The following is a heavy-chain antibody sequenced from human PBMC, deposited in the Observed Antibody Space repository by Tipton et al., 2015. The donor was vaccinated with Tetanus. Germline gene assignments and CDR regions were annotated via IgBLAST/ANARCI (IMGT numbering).Heavy chain of an antibody. Sequence: SLRLSCAASGFTFKDYAIHWVRQVTGRGLEWVSAISGRGGRKENAVSVRGLFTISRDNTKNSLYLQMSSLRPEDTALYYCARALRGRDVFGVWDQGTMVTVSS. V-gene: IGHV3-9*01. CDR2: ISGRGGRK. CDR1: GFTFKDYA. CDR3: ARALRGRDVFGV. D-gene: IGHD3/OR15-3a*01. J-gene: IGHJ3*01.